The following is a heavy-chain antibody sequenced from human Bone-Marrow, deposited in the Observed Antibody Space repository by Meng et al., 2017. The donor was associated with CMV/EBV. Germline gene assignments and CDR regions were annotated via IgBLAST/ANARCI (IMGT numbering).Heavy chain of an antibody. D-gene: IGHD2-2*01. V-gene: IGHV3-9*01. J-gene: IGHJ6*02. CDR1: GFTVDDYA. CDR3: AGEDIVVVPAAIRHYYYYGMDV. Sequence: GGSLRLSCAASGFTVDDYAMHWVRQAPGKGLEWVSGISWNSGSIGYADSVKGRFTISRDNAKNSLYLQMNRLRAEDTAVYYCAGEDIVVVPAAIRHYYYYGMDVWGQGTTVTVSS. CDR2: ISWNSGSI.